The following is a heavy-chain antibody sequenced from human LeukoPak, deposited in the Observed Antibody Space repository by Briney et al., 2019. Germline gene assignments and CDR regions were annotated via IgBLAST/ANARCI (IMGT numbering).Heavy chain of an antibody. CDR2: IYYSGST. D-gene: IGHD2-15*01. J-gene: IGHJ4*02. V-gene: IGHV4-31*03. Sequence: SETLSLTCTVSGGSISSGGYYWTWIRQHPGKGLEWIGYIYYSGSTYYNPSLKSRVTISVDTSKNQFSLKLSSVTAADTAVYYCARDSDCSDGSCYDYWGQGTLVTVSS. CDR1: GGSISSGGYY. CDR3: ARDSDCSDGSCYDY.